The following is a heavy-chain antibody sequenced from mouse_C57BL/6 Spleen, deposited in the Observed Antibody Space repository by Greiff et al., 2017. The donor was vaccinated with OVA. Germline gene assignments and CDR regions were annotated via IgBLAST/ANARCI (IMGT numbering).Heavy chain of an antibody. J-gene: IGHJ3*01. V-gene: IGHV1-15*01. CDR2: IDPETGGT. CDR1: GYTFTDYE. CDR3: TRSDYSSYEGFAY. Sequence: QVQLQQSGAELVRPGASVTLSCKASGYTFTDYEMHWVKQTPVHGLEWIGAIDPETGGTAYNQKFKGKAILTADKSSSTAYMELRSLTSEDSAVYYCTRSDYSSYEGFAYWGQGTLVTVSA. D-gene: IGHD2-5*01.